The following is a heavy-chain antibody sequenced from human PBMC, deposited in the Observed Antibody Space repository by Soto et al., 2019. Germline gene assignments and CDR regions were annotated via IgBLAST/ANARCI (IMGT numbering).Heavy chain of an antibody. V-gene: IGHV5-51*01. J-gene: IGHJ4*02. CDR2: IYPGDSDT. D-gene: IGHD3-10*01. Sequence: PGESLKISCKGSGYSFTSYWIGWVRQMPGKGLEWMGIIYPGDSDTRYSPSFQGQVTISADKSISTAYLQWSSLKASDTAMYYCARLLDYYGSGSYFFDYWGQGTLVTAPQ. CDR3: ARLLDYYGSGSYFFDY. CDR1: GYSFTSYW.